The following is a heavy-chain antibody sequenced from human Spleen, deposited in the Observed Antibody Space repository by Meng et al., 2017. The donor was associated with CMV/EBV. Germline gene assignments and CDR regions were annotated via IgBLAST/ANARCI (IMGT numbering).Heavy chain of an antibody. CDR1: GFTFDNYA. J-gene: IGHJ4*02. CDR3: AKDMTPNPPTAGFDY. CDR2: ISWSSGDV. Sequence: SLKISCAASGFTFDNYAMHWVRQIPGKGLEWVSGISWSSGDVGYADSVKGRFTISRDNAKNSLYLQMNSLRPEDTALYYCAKDMTPNPPTAGFDYWGQGTLVTVSS. V-gene: IGHV3-9*01. D-gene: IGHD6-13*01.